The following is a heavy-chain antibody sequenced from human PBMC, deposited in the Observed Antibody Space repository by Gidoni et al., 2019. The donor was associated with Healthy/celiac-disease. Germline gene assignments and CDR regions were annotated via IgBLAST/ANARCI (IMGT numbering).Heavy chain of an antibody. V-gene: IGHV3-30*18. J-gene: IGHJ3*02. Sequence: QVQLVESGGGVVQPGRSLRLSCAASGFTFSSYGMHWVRQAPGKGLEWVAVISYDGSNKYYADSVKGRFTISRDNSKNTLYLQMNSLRAEDTAVYYCAKDSQRDDAFDIWGQGTMVTVSS. CDR1: GFTFSSYG. CDR3: AKDSQRDDAFDI. CDR2: ISYDGSNK.